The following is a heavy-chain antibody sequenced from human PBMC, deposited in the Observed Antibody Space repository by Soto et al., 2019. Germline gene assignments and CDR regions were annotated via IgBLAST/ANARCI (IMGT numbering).Heavy chain of an antibody. CDR3: ARAGDYYYYYGMDV. Sequence: ESGGGLVQPGGSLRLSCAASGFTFSSYSMNWVRQAPGKGLEWVSYISSSSSTIYYADSVKGRFTISRDNAKNSLYLQMNSLIDEDTAVYYCARAGDYYYYYGMDVWGQGTTVTVSS. V-gene: IGHV3-48*02. D-gene: IGHD3-10*01. J-gene: IGHJ6*02. CDR1: GFTFSSYS. CDR2: ISSSSSTI.